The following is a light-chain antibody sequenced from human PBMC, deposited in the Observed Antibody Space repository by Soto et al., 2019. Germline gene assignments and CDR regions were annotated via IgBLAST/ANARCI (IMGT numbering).Light chain of an antibody. Sequence: ETLMTQAPAKLTLSPGETATLSCRGGQSSNNGVAGYQQKLGQAPSLLIYGASTRATGIPARFSGSGSGTEFTLTISSLQSEDFAIYYCQQYHNWPPIAFGQGTRLEI. J-gene: IGKJ5*01. V-gene: IGKV3D-15*01. CDR3: QQYHNWPPIA. CDR2: GAS. CDR1: QSSNNG.